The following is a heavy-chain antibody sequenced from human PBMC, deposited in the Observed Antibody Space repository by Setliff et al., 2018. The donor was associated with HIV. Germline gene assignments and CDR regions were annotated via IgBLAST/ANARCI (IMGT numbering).Heavy chain of an antibody. V-gene: IGHV1-69*13. CDR3: ARGGWSGGGPLHYSYYYLDV. J-gene: IGHJ6*02. CDR1: GYPFITGY. Sequence: SVKVSCKASGYPFITGYIHWVRQAPGQGLEWMGGLISMFKIPQIAQKFQGRVTITADESTSTAYMGLSSLTSEDTAVYYCARGGWSGGGPLHYSYYYLDVWGQGTGVTVSS. CDR2: LISMFKIP. D-gene: IGHD2-15*01.